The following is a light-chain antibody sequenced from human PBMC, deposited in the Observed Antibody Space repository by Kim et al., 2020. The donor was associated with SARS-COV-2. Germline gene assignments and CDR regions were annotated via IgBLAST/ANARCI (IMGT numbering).Light chain of an antibody. Sequence: SYELTQPPSVSVAPGKTARITCGGNNIGSKSVHWYQQKPGQAPVLVIYYDSDRPSGIPERFSGSNSGNTATLTISRVEAGDEADYYCQVWDSSSDPLWVF. CDR3: QVWDSSSDPLWV. CDR2: YDS. J-gene: IGLJ3*02. CDR1: NIGSKS. V-gene: IGLV3-21*04.